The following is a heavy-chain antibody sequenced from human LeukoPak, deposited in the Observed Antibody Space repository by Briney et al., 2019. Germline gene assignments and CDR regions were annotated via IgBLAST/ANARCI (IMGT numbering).Heavy chain of an antibody. J-gene: IGHJ4*02. V-gene: IGHV3-21*05. CDR2: ISSSSSYT. CDR1: GFTFSSYG. CDR3: ARDGFGDY. Sequence: PGRSLRLSCAASGFTFSSYGMHWVRQAPGKGLEWVSYISSSSSYTNYADSVKGRFTISRDNAKNSLHLQMNSLRAEDTAVYYCARDGFGDYWGQGTLVTVSS. D-gene: IGHD3-10*01.